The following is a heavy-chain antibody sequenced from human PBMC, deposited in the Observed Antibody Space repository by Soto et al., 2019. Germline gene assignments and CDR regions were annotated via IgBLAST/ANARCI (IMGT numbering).Heavy chain of an antibody. V-gene: IGHV4-59*01. CDR2: IHYSGAT. CDR3: ARSDMDDGRGYANY. Sequence: VQLKESGPGLVKPSETLSLTCSGSCASIPKYFWSWIRQSPQNGLEWIAYIHYSGATDYPPSFKSRSTISLDASRAQFSLKLRSVTAADTAVYYCARSDMDDGRGYANYWGQVTLVTV. CDR1: CASIPKYF. D-gene: IGHD3-22*01. J-gene: IGHJ4*02.